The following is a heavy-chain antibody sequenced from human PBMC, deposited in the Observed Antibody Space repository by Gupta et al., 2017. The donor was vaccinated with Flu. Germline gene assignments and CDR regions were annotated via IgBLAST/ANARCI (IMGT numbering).Heavy chain of an antibody. CDR2: IYNTGST. CDR1: GDSIGSDY. V-gene: IGHV4-59*01. J-gene: IGHJ4*02. CDR3: ARGPPFDY. Sequence: QVQLQESGPGLVRPSETLYLTCTVSGDSIGSDYWSWVRQPPGKGPEWVAYIYNTGSTNYNPSLKSRLSISVDTAKNQFSLRLNSVTAADTAIYYCARGPPFDYWGQGTLVTVSS.